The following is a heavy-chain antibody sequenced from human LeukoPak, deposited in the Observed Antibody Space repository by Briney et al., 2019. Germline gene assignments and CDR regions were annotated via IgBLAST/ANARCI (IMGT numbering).Heavy chain of an antibody. D-gene: IGHD3-10*01. J-gene: IGHJ4*02. V-gene: IGHV3-30*04. CDR1: GFSFSSYA. CDR3: ASADFYGSGSYYSGSCDY. CDR2: ISYDGSKE. Sequence: PGGSLRLSCAASGFSFSSYAMHWVRQAPGKGLEWVAVISYDGSKEYYTDSVKGRFTISRDNSKNTLCLEMNSLRNEDTAVYYCASADFYGSGSYYSGSCDYWGQGTLVTVSS.